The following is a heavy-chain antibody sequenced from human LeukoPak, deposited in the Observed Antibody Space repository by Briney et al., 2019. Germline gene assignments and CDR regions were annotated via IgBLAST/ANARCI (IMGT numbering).Heavy chain of an antibody. CDR1: GYTFTSYG. J-gene: IGHJ4*02. Sequence: ASVKVSCKASGYTFTSYGISWVRQAPGQGLEWMGWISAYNGNTNYAQKLQGRVTMTTDTSTSTAYMELRSLRSDDTAVYYCARDGGGTTGSGRLSGVDYWGQGTLVTVSS. CDR3: ARDGGGTTGSGRLSGVDY. CDR2: ISAYNGNT. D-gene: IGHD3-10*01. V-gene: IGHV1-18*01.